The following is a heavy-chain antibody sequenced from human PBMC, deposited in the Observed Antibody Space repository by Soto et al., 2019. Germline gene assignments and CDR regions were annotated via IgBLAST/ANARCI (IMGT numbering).Heavy chain of an antibody. D-gene: IGHD1-1*01. CDR1: GFTFSSYW. Sequence: GGSLRLSCAASGFTFSSYWMSWVRQAPGKGLEWVANIKQDGSEKYYVDSVKGRFTISRDNAKNSLYLQMNSLRAEDTAVYYWARHNGAKRRDFDYWGQGTLVTVSS. J-gene: IGHJ4*02. CDR2: IKQDGSEK. CDR3: ARHNGAKRRDFDY. V-gene: IGHV3-7*03.